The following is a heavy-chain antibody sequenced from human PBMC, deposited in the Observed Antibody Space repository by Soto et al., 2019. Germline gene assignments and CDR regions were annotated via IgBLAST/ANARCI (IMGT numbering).Heavy chain of an antibody. D-gene: IGHD3-10*01. CDR2: ISSSSSYI. CDR1: GFTFSSYA. V-gene: IGHV3-21*01. Sequence: EVQLLESGGGLVQPGGSLRLSCAASGFTFSSYAMSWVRQAPGKGLEWVSSISSSSSYIYYADSVKGRFTISRDNAKNSLYLQMNSLRAEDTAVYYCASLWFGERYYFDYWGQGTLVTVSS. CDR3: ASLWFGERYYFDY. J-gene: IGHJ4*02.